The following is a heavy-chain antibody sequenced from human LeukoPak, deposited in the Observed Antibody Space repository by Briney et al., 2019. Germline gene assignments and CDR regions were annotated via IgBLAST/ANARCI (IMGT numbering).Heavy chain of an antibody. J-gene: IGHJ5*02. CDR1: GYTFTGYY. Sequence: ASVKVSCKASGYTFTGYYMHWVRQAPGQGLEWMGWINPNSDGTNYAQKFQGRVTMTRDTSISTAYMELSRLRSDDTAVYYCARGQQLPTGWFDPWGQGTLVTVSS. D-gene: IGHD6-13*01. CDR3: ARGQQLPTGWFDP. CDR2: INPNSDGT. V-gene: IGHV1-2*02.